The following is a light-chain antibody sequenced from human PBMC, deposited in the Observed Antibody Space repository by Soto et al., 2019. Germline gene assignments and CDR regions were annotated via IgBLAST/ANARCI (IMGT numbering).Light chain of an antibody. J-gene: IGLJ3*02. Sequence: QSALTQPASVSGSPGQSITISCTGTSSDVGGYNYVSWYQQHPGKAPKLMIYEVSNRPSGVSNRFSGSKSGNTASLTVSGLQAEDEADYYCCSYAGTNSLKVFGGGTKLTVL. CDR1: SSDVGGYNY. CDR3: CSYAGTNSLKV. CDR2: EVS. V-gene: IGLV2-14*01.